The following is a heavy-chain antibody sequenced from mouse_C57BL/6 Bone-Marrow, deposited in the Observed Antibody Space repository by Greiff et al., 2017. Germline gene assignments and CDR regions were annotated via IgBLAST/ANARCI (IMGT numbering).Heavy chain of an antibody. J-gene: IGHJ2*01. Sequence: VQLQQSGPVLVKPGASVKMSCKASGYTFTDYYMNWVKQSHGKSLEWIGVINPYNGGTSYNQQFKGKATLTVDKSSSTAYMELNILTSEDSAVYYCARYGWLDYWGQGTTLTVSS. CDR3: ARYGWLDY. CDR2: INPYNGGT. V-gene: IGHV1-19*01. CDR1: GYTFTDYY. D-gene: IGHD2-3*01.